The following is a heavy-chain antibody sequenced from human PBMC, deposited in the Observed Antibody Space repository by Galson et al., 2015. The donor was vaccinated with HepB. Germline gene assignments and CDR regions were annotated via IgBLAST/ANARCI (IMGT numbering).Heavy chain of an antibody. Sequence: SLILSCAASGFIFSSYAMTWVRQAPGKGLEWVSTISSIGDSTYYADCVKGRFTISRDNSDNTLYLQMNSLRTEDTAVYYCTKSRYFGSGSLDYWGQGTLVTVSS. V-gene: IGHV3-23*01. D-gene: IGHD3-10*01. J-gene: IGHJ4*02. CDR1: GFIFSSYA. CDR3: TKSRYFGSGSLDY. CDR2: ISSIGDST.